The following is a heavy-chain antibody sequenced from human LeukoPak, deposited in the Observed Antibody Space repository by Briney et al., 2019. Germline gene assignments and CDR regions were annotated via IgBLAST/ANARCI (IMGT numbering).Heavy chain of an antibody. J-gene: IGHJ4*02. CDR2: ISSSGNTM. Sequence: PGGSLILSCAASGFTFSSYEMNWVRQAPGKGLEWVSYISSSGNTMYYADSVKGRFTISRDNAKNSLYLQMDSLRAEDTAVYYCAREGYISSWYFDYWGQGTLVTVSS. V-gene: IGHV3-48*03. CDR1: GFTFSSYE. D-gene: IGHD6-13*01. CDR3: AREGYISSWYFDY.